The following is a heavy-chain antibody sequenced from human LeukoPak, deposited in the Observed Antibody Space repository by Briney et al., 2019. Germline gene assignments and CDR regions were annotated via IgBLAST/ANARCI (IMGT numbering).Heavy chain of an antibody. D-gene: IGHD4-17*01. CDR2: INPNSGGT. V-gene: IGHV1-2*02. Sequence: ASVKVSCKASGYTFTGYYMHWVRQAPGQGPEWMGWINPNSGGTNYAQKFQGRVTMTRDTSISTAYMELSRLRSDDTAVYYCARDAYGDYTSGAFDIWGQGTMVTVSS. CDR3: ARDAYGDYTSGAFDI. CDR1: GYTFTGYY. J-gene: IGHJ3*02.